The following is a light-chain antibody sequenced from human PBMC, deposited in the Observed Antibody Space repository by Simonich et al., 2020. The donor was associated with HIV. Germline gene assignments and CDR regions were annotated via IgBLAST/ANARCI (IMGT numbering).Light chain of an antibody. Sequence: SYELTQPPSVSVSPGQTARITCSGDALPKQYAYWYQQKPGTDPLRVKYKDSERPSGIPERFSGSSSGTTVTLNISGVQAEDEADYYCQSADISGNVVFGGGTKLTVL. J-gene: IGLJ2*01. CDR2: KDS. CDR1: ALPKQY. CDR3: QSADISGNVV. V-gene: IGLV3-25*03.